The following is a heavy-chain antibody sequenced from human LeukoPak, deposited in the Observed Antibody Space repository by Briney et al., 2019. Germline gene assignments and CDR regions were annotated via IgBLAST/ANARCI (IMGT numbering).Heavy chain of an antibody. CDR3: ANSPGGSTGWFPDS. CDR2: IRYDGSNK. D-gene: IGHD6-19*01. Sequence: GGSLRLSCAASGFTFITSGMHWVRQAPGKGLGWVAFIRYDGSNKYYADSVKGRFTISRDNSKNTLYLQMNSLRAEDTAAYYCANSPGGSTGWFPDSWGQGTLVTVSS. J-gene: IGHJ4*02. V-gene: IGHV3-30*02. CDR1: GFTFITSG.